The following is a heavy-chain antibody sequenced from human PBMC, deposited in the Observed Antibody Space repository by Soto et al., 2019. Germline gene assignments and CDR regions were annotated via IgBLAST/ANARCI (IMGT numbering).Heavy chain of an antibody. D-gene: IGHD3-3*01. CDR2: IYHSGST. V-gene: IGHV4-38-2*01. CDR1: GYSISSGYY. Sequence: PSETLSLTCAVSGYSISSGYYWGWIRQPPGKGLEWIGSIYHSGSTYYNPSLKSRVTISVDTSKNQFSLKLSSVTAADTAVYYCATNGNRDFWSGYFGWGQGTLVTVSS. CDR3: ATNGNRDFWSGYFG. J-gene: IGHJ1*01.